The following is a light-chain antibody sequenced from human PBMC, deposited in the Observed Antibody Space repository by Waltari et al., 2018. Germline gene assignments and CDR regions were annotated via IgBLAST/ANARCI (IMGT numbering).Light chain of an antibody. Sequence: DIQMTQSPSSLSASVGARVTITCRASPGIRNSLAWYQQKPGKAPNLLLYAASRLESGVPSRFSGSGSGTDYTLTISSVQPEDCATYYCQQYDTTPDTFGQATKLEI. CDR2: AAS. CDR1: PGIRNS. CDR3: QQYDTTPDT. J-gene: IGKJ2*01. V-gene: IGKV1-NL1*01.